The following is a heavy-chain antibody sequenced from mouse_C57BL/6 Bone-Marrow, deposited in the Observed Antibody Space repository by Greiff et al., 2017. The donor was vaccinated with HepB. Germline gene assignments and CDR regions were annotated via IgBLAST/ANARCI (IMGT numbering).Heavy chain of an antibody. J-gene: IGHJ4*01. V-gene: IGHV1-50*01. CDR1: GYTFTSYW. CDR3: ARKRDYAMDY. CDR2: IDPSDSYT. Sequence: QVQLQQPGAELVKPGASVKLSCKASGYTFTSYWMQWVKQRPGQGLEWIGEIDPSDSYTNYNQKFKGKATLTVDTSSSTAYMQLSSLTSEDSAVYYCARKRDYAMDYWGQGTSVTGSS.